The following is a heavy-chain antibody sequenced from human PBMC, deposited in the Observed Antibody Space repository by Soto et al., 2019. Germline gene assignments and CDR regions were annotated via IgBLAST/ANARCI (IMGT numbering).Heavy chain of an antibody. V-gene: IGHV3-21*01. D-gene: IGHD2-15*01. CDR3: AREYCSGGSCYGDY. Sequence: ETLFLSCSASGVSCRSYAMNWVRQAPGKGLEWVSSISSSSSYIYYADSVKGRFTISRDNAKNSLYLQMNSLRAEDTAVYYCAREYCSGGSCYGDYWGQGTLVTVSS. CDR1: GVSCRSYA. CDR2: ISSSSSYI. J-gene: IGHJ4*02.